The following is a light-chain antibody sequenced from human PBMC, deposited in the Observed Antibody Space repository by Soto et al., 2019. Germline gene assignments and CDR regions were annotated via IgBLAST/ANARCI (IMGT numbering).Light chain of an antibody. CDR3: QQRSNWPYN. CDR2: DAS. Sequence: EIVLTQSPATLSLSPGERVTLSCRASQSVSSYLAWHQQKPGQAPRLLIYDASNRATGIPARFSGSGSGTDFTLTISSLEPEDFAVYYCQQRSNWPYNFGQGTKLEIK. J-gene: IGKJ2*01. V-gene: IGKV3-11*01. CDR1: QSVSSY.